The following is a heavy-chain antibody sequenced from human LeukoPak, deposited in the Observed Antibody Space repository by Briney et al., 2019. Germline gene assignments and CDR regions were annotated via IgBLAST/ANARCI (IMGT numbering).Heavy chain of an antibody. CDR1: GFTFSSYG. V-gene: IGHV3-30*02. CDR3: AKDRRIGPRYYGSGPYGMDV. Sequence: PGGSLRLSCAASGFTFSSYGMHWVRQAPGKGLEWVAFIRYDGSNKYYADSVKGRFTISRDNSKNTLYLQMNSLRAEDTAVYYCAKDRRIGPRYYGSGPYGMDVWGQGTTVTVSS. D-gene: IGHD3-10*01. CDR2: IRYDGSNK. J-gene: IGHJ6*02.